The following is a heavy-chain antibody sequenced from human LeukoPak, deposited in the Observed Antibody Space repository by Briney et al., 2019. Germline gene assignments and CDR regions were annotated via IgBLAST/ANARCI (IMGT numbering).Heavy chain of an antibody. V-gene: IGHV4-39*07. Sequence: SETLSLTCAVSGGSITSSKYFWGWIRQPPGKELELIGIISYSGSTDFNPSLKSRVTISTDTSTNQFSLKLTSVTAADTAVYYCAGLGVMVLVYQFEYWGRGTPVTVSS. CDR2: ISYSGST. J-gene: IGHJ4*02. CDR3: AGLGVMVLVYQFEY. D-gene: IGHD2-8*01. CDR1: GGSITSSKYF.